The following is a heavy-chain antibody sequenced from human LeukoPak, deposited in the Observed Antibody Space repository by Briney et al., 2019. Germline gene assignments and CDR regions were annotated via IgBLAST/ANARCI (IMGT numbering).Heavy chain of an antibody. CDR2: IYDSGIT. CDR1: DDSISTYY. Sequence: SETLSLTCTVSDDSISTYYWSWIRQPPGKGLEWIGYIYDSGITIYNPSLRSRVTISVDTSKNQFSLKLSSVTAADTAVYYCARHLGMYYFDYWGQGTLVTVSS. CDR3: ARHLGMYYFDY. J-gene: IGHJ4*02. D-gene: IGHD7-27*01. V-gene: IGHV4-59*08.